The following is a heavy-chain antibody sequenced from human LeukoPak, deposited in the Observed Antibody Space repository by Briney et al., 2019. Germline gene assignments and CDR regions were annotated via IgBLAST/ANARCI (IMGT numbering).Heavy chain of an antibody. CDR2: IRSKTYGGTT. CDR3: TRGLVATIVSFDY. D-gene: IGHD5-12*01. CDR1: GFTFGDYA. V-gene: IGHV3-49*04. J-gene: IGHJ4*02. Sequence: GGSLRLSCTTSGFTFGDYAMSWVRQAPGKGLEWVGFIRSKTYGGTTEYAASVKGRSTISRDDSKGIAYLQMNSLKTEDTAVYYCTRGLVATIVSFDYWGQGTLVTVSS.